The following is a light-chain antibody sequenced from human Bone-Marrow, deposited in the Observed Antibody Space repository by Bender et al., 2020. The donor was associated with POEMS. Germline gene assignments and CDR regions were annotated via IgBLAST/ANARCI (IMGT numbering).Light chain of an antibody. Sequence: QSALTQPPSASGSPGQSVTISCTGASSDVGNYKSVSWYQQHPGKAPKLMIYDVSDRPSGVSNRFSASKSGNTASLTISGLQAEDEAHYYCSSYTSSSTWVFGGGTKVTVL. J-gene: IGLJ3*02. V-gene: IGLV2-14*01. CDR3: SSYTSSSTWV. CDR2: DVS. CDR1: SSDVGNYKS.